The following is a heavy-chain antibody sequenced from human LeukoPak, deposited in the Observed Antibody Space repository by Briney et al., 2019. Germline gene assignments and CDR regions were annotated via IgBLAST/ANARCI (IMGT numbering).Heavy chain of an antibody. J-gene: IGHJ4*02. CDR2: ISPYNGNT. D-gene: IGHD1-26*01. CDR1: GYTFISYG. V-gene: IGHV1-18*01. CDR3: AKAPFSGSYYGPAYFDY. Sequence: GASVKVSCKASGYTFISYGISWVRQAPGQGLEWMGWISPYNGNTNYAQKLQCRVTMTTDTSTSTAYMELRSLRSDDTAVYYCAKAPFSGSYYGPAYFDYWGQGTLVTVSS.